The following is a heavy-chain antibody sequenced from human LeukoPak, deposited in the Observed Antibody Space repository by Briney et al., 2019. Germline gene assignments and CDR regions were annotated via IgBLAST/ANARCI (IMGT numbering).Heavy chain of an antibody. CDR1: GFTFSSYS. D-gene: IGHD3-22*01. CDR2: ISSSSSYI. V-gene: IGHV3-21*01. CDR3: ARDHYYYDSSGYLDY. J-gene: IGHJ4*02. Sequence: PGGSLRLSCAASGFTFSSYSMNWVRQAPGKGLEWVSSISSSSSYIYYADSVKGRFTISRDNAKNSLYPQMNSLRAEDTAVYYCARDHYYYDSSGYLDYWGQGTLVTVSS.